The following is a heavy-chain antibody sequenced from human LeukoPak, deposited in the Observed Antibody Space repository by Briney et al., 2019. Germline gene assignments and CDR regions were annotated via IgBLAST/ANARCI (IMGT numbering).Heavy chain of an antibody. D-gene: IGHD4-17*01. J-gene: IGHJ4*02. Sequence: GGSLRLSCAASGFTFSSYAMSWVRQAPGKGLEWVSAISCSGGSTYYADSVKGRFTISRDNSKNTLYLQMNSLRAEDTAVYYCARGPLYGDYCELWGQGTLVTVSS. CDR1: GFTFSSYA. V-gene: IGHV3-23*01. CDR2: ISCSGGST. CDR3: ARGPLYGDYCEL.